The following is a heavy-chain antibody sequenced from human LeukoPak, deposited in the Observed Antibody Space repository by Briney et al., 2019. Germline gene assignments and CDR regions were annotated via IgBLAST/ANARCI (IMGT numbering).Heavy chain of an antibody. J-gene: IGHJ4*02. V-gene: IGHV3-23*01. Sequence: PGGSLRLSCAASGFTFSSYAMSWVRQAPGKGLEWVSTISGTGGSTYYADSVKGRFTISRDNSKNTLYLQMNSLRAEDAAVYYCANSPSVSTRPFDDWGQGTLVTVSS. CDR3: ANSPSVSTRPFDD. D-gene: IGHD5/OR15-5a*01. CDR1: GFTFSSYA. CDR2: ISGTGGST.